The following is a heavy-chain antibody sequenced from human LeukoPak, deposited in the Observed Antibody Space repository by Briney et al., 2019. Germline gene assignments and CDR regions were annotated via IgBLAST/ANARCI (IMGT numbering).Heavy chain of an antibody. J-gene: IGHJ4*02. CDR3: AKDLVGSSSGQDY. V-gene: IGHV3-9*01. CDR1: GFTFDDYA. CDR2: ISWNSGSI. D-gene: IGHD3-22*01. Sequence: PGGSLRLSCAASGFTFDDYAMHWVRQAPGKGLEWVSGISWNSGSIGYADSVKGRFTISRDNAKNSLYLQMNSLRAEDTALYYCAKDLVGSSSGQDYWGQGTLVTVSS.